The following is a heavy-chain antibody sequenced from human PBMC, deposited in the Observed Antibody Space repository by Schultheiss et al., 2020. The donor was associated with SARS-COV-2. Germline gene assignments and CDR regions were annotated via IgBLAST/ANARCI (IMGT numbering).Heavy chain of an antibody. J-gene: IGHJ6*02. CDR2: ISYDGNRK. CDR1: GFTFSSYP. CDR3: ARGPYTAMAGDGMDV. Sequence: GGSLRLSCAASGFTFSSYPMHWVRQAPGMGLEWVGMISYDGNRKDYADSVKGRFTISRDDANKKLYLQIHSLAAEDTAVYYCARGPYTAMAGDGMDVWGQGTTVTVSS. D-gene: IGHD5-18*01. V-gene: IGHV3-30*04.